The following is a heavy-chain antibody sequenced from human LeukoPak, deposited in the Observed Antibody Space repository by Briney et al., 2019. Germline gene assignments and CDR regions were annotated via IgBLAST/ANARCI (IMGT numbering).Heavy chain of an antibody. Sequence: SETLSPTCTVSGGSVNGYYWNWIRQAPGKGLEWIGFIHYSGLTVYSPSLQSRVSMSVDTSRNQFSLDLSSVTAADTALYYCARDPPEDEWNSLDSWGQGILVTVSS. CDR3: ARDPPEDEWNSLDS. D-gene: IGHD1-7*01. CDR1: GGSVNGYY. CDR2: IHYSGLT. V-gene: IGHV4-59*02. J-gene: IGHJ4*02.